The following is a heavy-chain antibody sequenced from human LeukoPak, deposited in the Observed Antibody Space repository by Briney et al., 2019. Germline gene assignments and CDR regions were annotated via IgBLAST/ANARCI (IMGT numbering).Heavy chain of an antibody. CDR1: DGSISSYY. D-gene: IGHD3-22*01. CDR3: ARWGYFDTSGYFVVDY. CDR2: IHYSGST. Sequence: RPSETLSLTCTISDGSISSYYWNWIRQSPGKGLEWIGHIHYSGSTHYNPSLQSRVSISIDTSKKHFSLNLRSVTAVDTAVYYCARWGYFDTSGYFVVDYWGQGTLVTVSS. J-gene: IGHJ4*02. V-gene: IGHV4-59*01.